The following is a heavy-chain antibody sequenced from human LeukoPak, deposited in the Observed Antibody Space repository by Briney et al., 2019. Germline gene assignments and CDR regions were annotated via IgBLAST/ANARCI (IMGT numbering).Heavy chain of an antibody. V-gene: IGHV5-51*01. CDR1: GYSFTSYW. CDR2: IYPGDSDT. Sequence: GESLKIPCKGSGYSFTSYWIGWVRQMPGKGLEWMGIIYPGDSDTRYSPSFQGQVTISADKSISTAYLQWSSLKASDTAMYYCARTFGVVISPSGYFDYWGQGTLVTVSS. J-gene: IGHJ4*02. CDR3: ARTFGVVISPSGYFDY. D-gene: IGHD3-3*01.